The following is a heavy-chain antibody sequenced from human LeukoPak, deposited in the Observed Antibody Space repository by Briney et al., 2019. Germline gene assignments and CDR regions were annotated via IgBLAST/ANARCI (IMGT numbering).Heavy chain of an antibody. V-gene: IGHV4-59*08. CDR1: GGSISSFY. CDR2: IYYSGST. CDR3: ARGPLGRPRYYYYMDV. Sequence: SETLFLTCTVSGGSISSFYWTWIRQPPGKGLEWIGYIYYSGSTNYNPSLKSRVTISVDTSKNQFSLKLSSVTAADTAVYYCARGPLGRPRYYYYMDVWGKGTTVTVSS. J-gene: IGHJ6*03. D-gene: IGHD6-6*01.